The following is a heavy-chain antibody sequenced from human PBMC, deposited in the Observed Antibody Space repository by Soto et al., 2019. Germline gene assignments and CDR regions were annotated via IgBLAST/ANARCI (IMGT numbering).Heavy chain of an antibody. CDR2: IYHSGST. CDR1: GGSISSGGYS. CDR3: ARVVDTAMGDPAFDI. Sequence: PSETLSLTCAVSGGSISSGGYSWSWIRQPPWKGLEWIGYIYHSGSTYYNPSLKSRVTISVDRSKNQFSLKLSSVTAADTAVYYFARVVDTAMGDPAFDIWGQGTMVTVSS. V-gene: IGHV4-30-2*01. D-gene: IGHD5-18*01. J-gene: IGHJ3*02.